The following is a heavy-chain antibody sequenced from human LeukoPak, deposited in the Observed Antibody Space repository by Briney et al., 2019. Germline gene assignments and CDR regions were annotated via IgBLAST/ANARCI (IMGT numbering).Heavy chain of an antibody. CDR1: GFTFSSHW. CDR3: ARESFDSSGYYLY. Sequence: GGSLRLSCAASGFTFSSHWMSWVRQAPGKGLEWVANIKKDGSEKYYVDAVKGRFTISRDNAKTSLYLQMNSLRAEDTAVYYCARESFDSSGYYLYWGQGTLVTVSS. CDR2: IKKDGSEK. J-gene: IGHJ4*02. V-gene: IGHV3-7*01. D-gene: IGHD3-22*01.